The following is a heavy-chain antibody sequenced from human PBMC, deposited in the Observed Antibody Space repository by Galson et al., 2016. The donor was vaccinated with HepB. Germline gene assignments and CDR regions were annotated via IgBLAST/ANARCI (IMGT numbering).Heavy chain of an antibody. CDR2: IKQDGSEK. V-gene: IGHV3-7*01. Sequence: PLRLSCAASGFTFSSCWMTWVRQAPGKGLEWVANIKQDGSEKYYVDSVKGRFTISRDNAKNSLYLQMNSLRAEDTAVYYCAREGLSDYGDYKYYYYALDVWGQGTTVTVSS. D-gene: IGHD4-17*01. CDR1: GFTFSSCW. J-gene: IGHJ6*02. CDR3: AREGLSDYGDYKYYYYALDV.